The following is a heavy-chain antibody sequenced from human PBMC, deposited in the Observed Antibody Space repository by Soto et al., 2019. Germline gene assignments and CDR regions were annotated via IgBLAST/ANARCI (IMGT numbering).Heavy chain of an antibody. CDR1: GGSISSYY. Sequence: LSLTCTVSGGSISSYYWSWIRQPPGKGLEWIGYIYYSGSTNYNPSLKSRVTISVDTSKNQFSLKLSSVTAADTAVYYCARDGDSYGGTSFDYWGQGTLVTVSS. V-gene: IGHV4-59*01. J-gene: IGHJ4*02. CDR2: IYYSGST. D-gene: IGHD5-18*01. CDR3: ARDGDSYGGTSFDY.